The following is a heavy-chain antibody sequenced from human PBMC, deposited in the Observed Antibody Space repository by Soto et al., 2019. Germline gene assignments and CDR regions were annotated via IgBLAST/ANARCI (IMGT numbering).Heavy chain of an antibody. V-gene: IGHV3-30*18. D-gene: IGHD2-8*01. CDR3: AKSGDIVLMVYAIKGGHDSVFDY. CDR2: ISYDGSNK. Sequence: GGSLRLSCAASGFTFSSYGMHWVRQAPGKGLEWVAVISYDGSNKYYADSVKGRFTISRDNSKNTLYLQMNSLRAEDTAVYYCAKSGDIVLMVYAIKGGHDSVFDYWGQGTLVTVSS. J-gene: IGHJ4*02. CDR1: GFTFSSYG.